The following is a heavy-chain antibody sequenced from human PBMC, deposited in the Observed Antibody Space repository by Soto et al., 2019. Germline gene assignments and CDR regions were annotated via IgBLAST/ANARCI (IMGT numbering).Heavy chain of an antibody. CDR1: GGTFSRHA. D-gene: IGHD6-13*01. CDR3: ARASIHGSSWYFWFDP. Sequence: SVKVSRKSSGGTFSRHAINWVRQAPGQGLEWMGGIIPLFGTTNYAQKFKGRLTITADESTNTTYMELSSLKSEDAAVYYCARASIHGSSWYFWFDPWGQGTLVTVSS. J-gene: IGHJ5*02. CDR2: IIPLFGTT. V-gene: IGHV1-69*13.